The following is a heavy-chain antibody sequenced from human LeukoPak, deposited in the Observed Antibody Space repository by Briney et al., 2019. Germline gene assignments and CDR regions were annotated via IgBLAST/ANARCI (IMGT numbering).Heavy chain of an antibody. V-gene: IGHV3-66*02. CDR2: IYSGGST. D-gene: IGHD3-22*01. Sequence: GGSLRLSCAASGFTVSSNYMSWVRQAPGKGPEWVSVIYSGGSTYYADSVKGRFTISRDNSKNTVYLQMNSLRAEDTAVYYCAMHTYYYDSSGYYWGQGTLVTVSS. CDR3: AMHTYYYDSSGYY. CDR1: GFTVSSNY. J-gene: IGHJ4*02.